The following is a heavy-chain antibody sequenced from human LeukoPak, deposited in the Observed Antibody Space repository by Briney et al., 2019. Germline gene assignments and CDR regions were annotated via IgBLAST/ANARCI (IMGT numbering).Heavy chain of an antibody. CDR3: AKALKLGTFDY. CDR2: FSCVGTTT. V-gene: IGHV3-23*01. J-gene: IGHJ4*02. D-gene: IGHD7-27*01. Sequence: PGGSLRLSCVASGFTFTSFAMSWVRQAPGKGREWFSAFSCVGTTTYYADSVKGRFTISRDNSKNTLYLQMNSLRAEDTAVYYCAKALKLGTFDYWGQGTLVTVSS. CDR1: GFTFTSFA.